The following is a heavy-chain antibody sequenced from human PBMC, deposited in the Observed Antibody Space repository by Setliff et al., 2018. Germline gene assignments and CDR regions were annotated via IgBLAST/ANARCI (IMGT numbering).Heavy chain of an antibody. Sequence: SVKVSCKASGGTFSDYGISWVRQAPGQGLEWMGGTIPIFGTTDYAQKFQGRVTIITDESTSTASMQLSSLRSEDTAVYYCVREGVDSRSSTDYRYYMDVWGKGTTVTVSS. CDR3: VREGVDSRSSTDYRYYMDV. D-gene: IGHD3-22*01. J-gene: IGHJ6*03. CDR1: GGTFSDYG. CDR2: TIPIFGTT. V-gene: IGHV1-69*05.